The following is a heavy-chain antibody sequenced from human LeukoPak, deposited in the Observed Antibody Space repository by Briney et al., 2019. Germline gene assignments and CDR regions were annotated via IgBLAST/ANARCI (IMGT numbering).Heavy chain of an antibody. CDR1: GGSISSYY. CDR3: ARRAKGYYYDSSGYPAGYMDV. D-gene: IGHD3-22*01. CDR2: IYTSGST. J-gene: IGHJ6*03. Sequence: SETLSLTCTVSGGSISSYYWSWIRQPPGKGLEWIGYIYTSGSTNYNPSLKSRVTISVDTSKNQFSLKLSSVTAADTAVYHCARRAKGYYYDSSGYPAGYMDVWGKGTTVTVSS. V-gene: IGHV4-4*09.